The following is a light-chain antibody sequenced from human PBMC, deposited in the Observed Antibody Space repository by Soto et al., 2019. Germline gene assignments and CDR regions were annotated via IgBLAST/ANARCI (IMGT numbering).Light chain of an antibody. J-gene: IGKJ4*01. CDR1: QGIGKD. CDR2: TAS. V-gene: IGKV1-27*01. CDR3: QKYRIAPRT. Sequence: DIQMTQSPSSLSASVGDRVTITCRASQGIGKDLAWYQQRPGTVPKLLVHTASTLQSGVPSRFSGSGFGTDFTLTISSLQPEDVATYYCQKYRIAPRTFGGGTKVEIK.